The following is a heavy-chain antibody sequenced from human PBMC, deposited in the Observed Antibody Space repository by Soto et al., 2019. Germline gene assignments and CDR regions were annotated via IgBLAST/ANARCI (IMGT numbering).Heavy chain of an antibody. CDR2: IYSGGNT. CDR1: GFTFSSYA. V-gene: IGHV3-23*03. CDR3: AKDYDFWSGYYVDF. D-gene: IGHD3-3*01. J-gene: IGHJ4*02. Sequence: PGGSLRLSCAASGFTFSSYAMSWVRQGPGKGLEWVSLIYSGGNTYYADSVKGRFTISRDNSKNTLYLQMNSLRAEDTAVYYCAKDYDFWSGYYVDFWGQGIQVTVSS.